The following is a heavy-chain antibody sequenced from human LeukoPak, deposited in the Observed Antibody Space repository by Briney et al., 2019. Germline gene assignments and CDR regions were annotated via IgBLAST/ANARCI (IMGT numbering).Heavy chain of an antibody. D-gene: IGHD2-15*01. CDR3: ASENDCSGGSCYSRFDY. V-gene: IGHV3-30*01. Sequence: GGSLRLSCAASGFTFSSYAMHWVRQAPGKGLEWVAVISYDGSNKYYADSVKGRFTISRDNSKNTLYLQMNSLRAEDTAVYCCASENDCSGGSCYSRFDYWGQGTLVTVSS. CDR1: GFTFSSYA. CDR2: ISYDGSNK. J-gene: IGHJ4*02.